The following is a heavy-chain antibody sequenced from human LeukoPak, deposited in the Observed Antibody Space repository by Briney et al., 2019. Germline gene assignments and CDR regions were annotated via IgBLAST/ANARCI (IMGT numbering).Heavy chain of an antibody. CDR3: ASVYDSSGYFSWGAFDI. J-gene: IGHJ3*02. V-gene: IGHV3-21*01. Sequence: PGGSLRLSCAASGFTFSSYSMNWVRQAPGKGLEWVSSISSSSSYIYYADSVKGRFTISRDNAKNSLYLQMNSLRAEDTAVYYCASVYDSSGYFSWGAFDIWGQGTMVTVSS. D-gene: IGHD3-22*01. CDR2: ISSSSSYI. CDR1: GFTFSSYS.